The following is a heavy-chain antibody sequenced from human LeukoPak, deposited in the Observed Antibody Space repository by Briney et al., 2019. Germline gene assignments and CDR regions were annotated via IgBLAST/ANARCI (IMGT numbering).Heavy chain of an antibody. J-gene: IGHJ4*02. V-gene: IGHV3-48*03. Sequence: GGSLRLSCAASGFTFSSFEMNWVRQAPGKGLEWVSYISSTGSTIYYADSVKGRFTISRDNAKNSLYLQMNSLRAEDTAVYYCAREKSGADFWGQGTLVTVSS. CDR1: GFTFSSFE. CDR3: AREKSGADF. D-gene: IGHD3-10*01. CDR2: ISSTGSTI.